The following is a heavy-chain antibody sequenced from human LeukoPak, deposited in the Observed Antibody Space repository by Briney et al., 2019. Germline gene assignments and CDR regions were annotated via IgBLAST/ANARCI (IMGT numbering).Heavy chain of an antibody. J-gene: IGHJ4*02. CDR1: GGSFSGYY. CDR3: ARGRELWLLSY. Sequence: PSETLSLTCAVYGGSFSGYYWSWIRQPPGKGLEWIGEINHSGSTNYNPSLKSRVTVSVDTSKNQFSLKLSSVTAADTAVYYCARGRELWLLSYWGQGTLVTDSS. D-gene: IGHD5-18*01. V-gene: IGHV4-34*01. CDR2: INHSGST.